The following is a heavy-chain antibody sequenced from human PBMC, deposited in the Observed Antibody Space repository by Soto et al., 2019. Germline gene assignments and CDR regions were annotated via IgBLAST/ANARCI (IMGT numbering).Heavy chain of an antibody. V-gene: IGHV3-21*01. CDR1: GFTFSDYS. J-gene: IGHJ2*01. CDR3: ARGHQGGSCDSATRCWYFDL. CDR2: ISSGSSYR. Sequence: EVQLVESGGGLVKPGGSLRLSCAASGFTFSDYSMSWVRQAPGKGLEWVSFISSGSSYRFYADSVKGRFTFSRANAKNSLYLQMNSLRAEDTAVYYCARGHQGGSCDSATRCWYFDLWGRGTLVTVSS. D-gene: IGHD3-22*01.